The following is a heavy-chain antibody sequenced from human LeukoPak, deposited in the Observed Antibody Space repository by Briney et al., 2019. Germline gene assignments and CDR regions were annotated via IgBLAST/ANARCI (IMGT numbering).Heavy chain of an antibody. CDR1: GGSISSYY. CDR3: ARTPLQFLEWLPHYFDC. Sequence: PSETLSLTCTVSGGSISSYYWSWIRQPPGKGLEWIGYIYYSGSTNYNPSLKSRVTISVDTSKNQFSLKLSSVTAADTAVYYCARTPLQFLEWLPHYFDCWGQGTLVTVSS. D-gene: IGHD3-3*01. CDR2: IYYSGST. J-gene: IGHJ4*02. V-gene: IGHV4-59*01.